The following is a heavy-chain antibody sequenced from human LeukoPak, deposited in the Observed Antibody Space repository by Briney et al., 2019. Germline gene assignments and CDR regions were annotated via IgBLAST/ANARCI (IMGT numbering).Heavy chain of an antibody. J-gene: IGHJ6*02. CDR1: GGTFSSYA. D-gene: IGHD6-13*01. CDR3: ARDLPGAAAENYYYYCMDV. CDR2: IIPIFGTA. V-gene: IGHV1-69*13. Sequence: SVQVSCQASGGTFSSYAISWVRQAPGQGLEWMGGIIPIFGTANYAQKFQGRVTITADESTSTAYMELSSLRSEDTAVYYCARDLPGAAAENYYYYCMDVWGQGTTVTVSS.